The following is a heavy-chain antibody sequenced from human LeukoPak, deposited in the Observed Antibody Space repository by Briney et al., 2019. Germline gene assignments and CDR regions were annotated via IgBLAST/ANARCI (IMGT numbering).Heavy chain of an antibody. CDR1: GFTFSSYA. D-gene: IGHD3-22*01. V-gene: IGHV3-23*01. J-gene: IGHJ4*02. CDR2: ISGSGGST. Sequence: PGGSLRLSCAASGFTFSSYAMSWVRQAPGKGLEWVSAISGSGGSTYYADSVRGRFAISRDNSKNTLYLQMNSLRAEDTAVYYCAKARYDSSGYYFDYWGQGTLVTVSS. CDR3: AKARYDSSGYYFDY.